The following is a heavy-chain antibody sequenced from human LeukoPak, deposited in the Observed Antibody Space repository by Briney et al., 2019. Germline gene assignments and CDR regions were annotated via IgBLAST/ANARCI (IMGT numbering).Heavy chain of an antibody. J-gene: IGHJ4*02. CDR3: ARSGGYSSSWSL. CDR2: IYYRGST. V-gene: IGHV4-61*01. CDR1: GGSISSSSYY. Sequence: SETLSLTCTVSGGSISSSSYYWNWIRQPPGKGLEWIGNIYYRGSTNYNPSLKSRVTISVDTSKNQFSLKLNSMTAADTAMYYCARSGGYSSSWSLWGQGTLVTVSS. D-gene: IGHD6-13*01.